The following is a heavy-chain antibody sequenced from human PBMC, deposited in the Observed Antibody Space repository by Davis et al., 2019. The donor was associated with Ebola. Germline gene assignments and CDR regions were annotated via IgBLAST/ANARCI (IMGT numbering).Heavy chain of an antibody. D-gene: IGHD6-19*01. CDR1: GFNFGDYF. CDR2: ISTSGTST. V-gene: IGHV3-11*04. Sequence: GGSLRLSCAASGFNFGDYFMNWLRRAPGRGLEWVSHISTSGTSTWYADSVKGRFTISRDNAKNSLFLHMNSLRGEDTAVYYCARTIAVSGLVDYWGQGILVSVSS. CDR3: ARTIAVSGLVDY. J-gene: IGHJ4*02.